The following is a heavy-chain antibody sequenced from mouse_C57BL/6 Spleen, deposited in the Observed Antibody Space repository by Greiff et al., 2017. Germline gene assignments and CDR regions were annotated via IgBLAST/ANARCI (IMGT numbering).Heavy chain of an antibody. J-gene: IGHJ2*01. CDR3: ARVRGYDYYFDY. V-gene: IGHV1-78*01. CDR1: GYTFTDHT. D-gene: IGHD2-4*01. Sequence: VQLQQSDAELVKPGASVKISCKVSGYTFTDHTIHWMKQRPGQGLEWIGNINPSNGGTNYNEKFKSKATLTVDKSSSTAYMQLSSLTSEDSAVYYCARVRGYDYYFDYWGQGTTLTVSS. CDR2: INPSNGGT.